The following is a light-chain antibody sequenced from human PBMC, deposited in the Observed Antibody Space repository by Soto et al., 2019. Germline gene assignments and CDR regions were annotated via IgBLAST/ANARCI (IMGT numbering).Light chain of an antibody. V-gene: IGLV2-14*03. CDR1: SSDIGGYNY. Sequence: QSALTQSASVSGSPGQSITISCTGTSSDIGGYNYVSWYQQLPGKVPKLIIYDVSNRPSGVSDRFSGSKSGNAASLTISGLQAEDEADYYCSSYTRTSTLYVFGTGTKVTVL. CDR3: SSYTRTSTLYV. J-gene: IGLJ1*01. CDR2: DVS.